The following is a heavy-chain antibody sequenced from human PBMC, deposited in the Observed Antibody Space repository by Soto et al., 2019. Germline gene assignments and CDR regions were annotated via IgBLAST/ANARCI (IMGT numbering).Heavy chain of an antibody. J-gene: IGHJ4*02. CDR3: ARDRGRSGGFDS. Sequence: EVQLVESGGRLVQPGGSLRLSCAASGFTVSSNYMNWVRQAPGKGLEWVSVIYSGGSTYYADSVKGRFTISRDNSKNTLDLQMNSLRVEDTAVYYCARDRGRSGGFDSWGQGTLVTVFS. CDR2: IYSGGST. V-gene: IGHV3-66*01. CDR1: GFTVSSNY. D-gene: IGHD2-15*01.